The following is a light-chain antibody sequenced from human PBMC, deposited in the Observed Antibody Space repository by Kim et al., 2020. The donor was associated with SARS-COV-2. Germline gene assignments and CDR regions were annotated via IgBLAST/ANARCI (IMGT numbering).Light chain of an antibody. Sequence: ASVGDRVTITCRASRRIGSWLAWYQQQPGKAPNLLIYETSSLKSGVPSRFSGSGSGTEFTLTISSLQPEDFATYYCQQYDTSWTFGQGTKVDIK. J-gene: IGKJ1*01. CDR2: ETS. CDR3: QQYDTSWT. CDR1: RRIGSW. V-gene: IGKV1-5*03.